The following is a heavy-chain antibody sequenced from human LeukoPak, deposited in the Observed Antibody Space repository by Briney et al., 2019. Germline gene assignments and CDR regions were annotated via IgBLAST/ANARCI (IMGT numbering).Heavy chain of an antibody. D-gene: IGHD4-17*01. J-gene: IGHJ6*03. CDR1: EFSVGSNY. Sequence: GGSLRLSCAASEFSVGSNYMTWVRQAPGKGLEWVSLIYSGGSTYYADSVKGRFTISRDNSKNTLYLQMNSLRAEDTAMYYCARKADYGDYYYYYYMDVWGKGTTVTVSS. V-gene: IGHV3-66*01. CDR3: ARKADYGDYYYYYYMDV. CDR2: IYSGGST.